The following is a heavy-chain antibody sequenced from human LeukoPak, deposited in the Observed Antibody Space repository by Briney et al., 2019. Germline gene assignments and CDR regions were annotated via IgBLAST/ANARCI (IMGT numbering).Heavy chain of an antibody. D-gene: IGHD1-14*01. CDR3: ARRYHGYMDV. Sequence: SETLSLTCTVSGGSISSYYWSWIRQPPGKGLEWIGYIYYSGSTNYNPSLKSRVTISVDTSKSQFSLKLSSVTAADTAVYYCARRYHGYMDVWGKGTTVTVSS. V-gene: IGHV4-59*01. CDR2: IYYSGST. CDR1: GGSISSYY. J-gene: IGHJ6*03.